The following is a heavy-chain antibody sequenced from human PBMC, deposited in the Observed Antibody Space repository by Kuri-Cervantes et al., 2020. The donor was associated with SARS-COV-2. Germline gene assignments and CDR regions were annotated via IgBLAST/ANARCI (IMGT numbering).Heavy chain of an antibody. J-gene: IGHJ4*02. CDR2: IKPEGGEK. CDR3: ASLDHGLGSYYHTFPHDY. V-gene: IGHV3-7*01. D-gene: IGHD3-10*01. CDR1: GFTFRSCW. Sequence: GESLKISCAASGFTFRSCWMSWVRQAPGKGLEWVAVIKPEGGEKHYVDSVRGRFTISRDDAKNSLYLQMNSLRAEDTAVYYCASLDHGLGSYYHTFPHDYWGLGTQVTVSS.